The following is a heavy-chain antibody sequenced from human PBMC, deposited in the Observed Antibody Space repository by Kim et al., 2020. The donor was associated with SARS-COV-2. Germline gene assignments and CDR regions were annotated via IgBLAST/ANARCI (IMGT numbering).Heavy chain of an antibody. Sequence: GGSLRLSCAASGFTFGSYAMSWVRQAPGKGLEWVSGISDNGASTFYADSVKGRFTISRDNPNNTLYLHMNSLRAEDTAVYYCAKESAAIGTPLSEYWGQGTLVTVSS. D-gene: IGHD5-18*01. CDR2: ISDNGAST. J-gene: IGHJ4*02. CDR1: GFTFGSYA. CDR3: AKESAAIGTPLSEY. V-gene: IGHV3-23*01.